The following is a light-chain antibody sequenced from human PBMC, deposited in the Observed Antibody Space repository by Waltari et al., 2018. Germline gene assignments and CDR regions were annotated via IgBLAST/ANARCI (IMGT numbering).Light chain of an antibody. J-gene: IGKJ1*01. Sequence: DIVMTQSPDSLAVPLGERANITCRSSQSVLHSSTNNNYLAWYQHKVGQPPKLLIYWASTRESGVPDRFSGSGSVTDFTLTISSLQAEDVGLYYCQQYYSTPQTFGQGTKV. V-gene: IGKV4-1*01. CDR3: QQYYSTPQT. CDR2: WAS. CDR1: QSVLHSSTNNNY.